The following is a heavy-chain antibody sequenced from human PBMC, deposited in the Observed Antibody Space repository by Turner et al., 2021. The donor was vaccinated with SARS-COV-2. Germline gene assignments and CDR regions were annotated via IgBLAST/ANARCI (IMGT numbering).Heavy chain of an antibody. J-gene: IGHJ4*02. CDR2: INHSGST. V-gene: IGHV4-34*01. CDR3: ARGQGWLQPPFGY. CDR1: GGSFSGYF. Sequence: QVQLQQGGAGLLKPSETLSLTCAVYGGSFSGYFWTWIRQPPGKGLEWIGEINHSGSTNYNPSLKSRVTISVDTSKNQFSLKLSSVTAADTAVYYCARGQGWLQPPFGYWGQGTLVTVSS. D-gene: IGHD3-3*01.